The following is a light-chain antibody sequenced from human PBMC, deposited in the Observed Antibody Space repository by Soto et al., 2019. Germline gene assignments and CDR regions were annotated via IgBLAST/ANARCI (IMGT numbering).Light chain of an antibody. CDR2: DVN. J-gene: IGLJ1*01. Sequence: QSVLTQPASLSGSPGQPIPISCTGTSSDVGGYNYVSWYRQHPGKAPKVMIYDVNNRPSGVSDRFSGSKSGNTASLTISGLQADDEADYYCSSYTSGSLHVFGPGTKATVL. V-gene: IGLV2-14*03. CDR3: SSYTSGSLHV. CDR1: SSDVGGYNY.